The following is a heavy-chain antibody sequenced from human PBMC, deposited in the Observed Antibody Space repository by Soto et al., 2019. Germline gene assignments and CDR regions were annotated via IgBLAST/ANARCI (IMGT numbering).Heavy chain of an antibody. CDR3: VSDRGYGHASVPYS. CDR2: ISYDGGLQ. J-gene: IGHJ4*02. CDR1: GFTFTSYG. D-gene: IGHD5-18*01. Sequence: QAHLVECGGGVVQPGRSLRLSCAASGFTFTSYGMHWVRQAPGTRLEWVAVISYDGGLQHYADSVKGRFTISRDNSKNMVLLQMNSLRAEDTAVYYCVSDRGYGHASVPYSWGQGTLVSVSS. V-gene: IGHV3-30*03.